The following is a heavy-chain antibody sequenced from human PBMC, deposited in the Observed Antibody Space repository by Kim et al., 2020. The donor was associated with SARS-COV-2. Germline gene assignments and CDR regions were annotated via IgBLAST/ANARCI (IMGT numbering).Heavy chain of an antibody. CDR3: ARDQGVEDY. J-gene: IGHJ4*02. CDR2: INVGNGNT. Sequence: ASVKVSCKGSGYTFTTYGMHWVRQAPGQRLEWMGWINVGNGNTKYSEKFQGRVTITRDTSASTAYMELSSLRFEDSAVYYCARDQGVEDYWGQGALVTVSS. V-gene: IGHV1-3*01. D-gene: IGHD2-21*01. CDR1: GYTFTTYG.